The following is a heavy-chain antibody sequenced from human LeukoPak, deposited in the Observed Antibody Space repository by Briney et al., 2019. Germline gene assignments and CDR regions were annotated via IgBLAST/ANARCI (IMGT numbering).Heavy chain of an antibody. Sequence: AGGSLRLSCVASRFTFITYAFHWVRQAPGKGLEYVSAISNNGEDTYYADSVKGRFTISRDNSKNTLYLQMGSLRAGDMAVYYCVRGGGVVAGTYDYWGQGTLVTVSS. D-gene: IGHD6-19*01. J-gene: IGHJ4*02. CDR1: RFTFITYA. V-gene: IGHV3-64*02. CDR3: VRGGGVVAGTYDY. CDR2: ISNNGEDT.